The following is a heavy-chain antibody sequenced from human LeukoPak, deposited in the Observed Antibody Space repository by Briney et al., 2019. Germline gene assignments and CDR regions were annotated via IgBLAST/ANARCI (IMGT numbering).Heavy chain of an antibody. CDR3: ARARKYNGNPNWIDL. Sequence: PSETLSLTCTVSGYSISSGYYWGWIRQPPGKGLEWIGSISHSGNTYYNPSLKSRVTISVDTSKNHFSLNLSAVTAADTAVYCARARKYNGNPNWIDLWGQGVLVTVSS. D-gene: IGHD4-23*01. J-gene: IGHJ5*02. CDR2: ISHSGNT. V-gene: IGHV4-38-2*02. CDR1: GYSISSGYY.